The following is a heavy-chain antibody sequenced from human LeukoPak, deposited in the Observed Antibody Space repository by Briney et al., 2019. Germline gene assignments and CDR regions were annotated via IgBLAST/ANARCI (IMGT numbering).Heavy chain of an antibody. V-gene: IGHV3-66*02. J-gene: IGHJ4*02. D-gene: IGHD3-16*01. Sequence: GGSLRLSCAAAGFTVSNNYMSWVRQAPGKGLEWVSVIYSGDNTYYVESVKGRFTISRDNSKNTLFLQMNRLRAEDTAVYYCAGRRVLDASFDYWGQGTLVTVSS. CDR2: IYSGDNT. CDR1: GFTVSNNY. CDR3: AGRRVLDASFDY.